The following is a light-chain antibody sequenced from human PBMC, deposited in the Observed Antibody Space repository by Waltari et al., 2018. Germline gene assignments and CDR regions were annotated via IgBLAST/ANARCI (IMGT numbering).Light chain of an antibody. J-gene: IGLJ2*01. V-gene: IGLV3-1*01. Sequence: SYELTPPPSVSVSPGPTANISCSGTNLGDKYVWWYHQKPGQSLVLVMYQDVKRPPGIPERFSGSNSGNTATLTISGTQAMDEADYYCQTWDSTYVVFGGGTTLTVL. CDR2: QDV. CDR1: NLGDKY. CDR3: QTWDSTYVV.